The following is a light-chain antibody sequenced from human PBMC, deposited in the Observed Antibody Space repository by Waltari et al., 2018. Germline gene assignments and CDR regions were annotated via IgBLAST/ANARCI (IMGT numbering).Light chain of an antibody. CDR2: WAY. CDR1: QSVLRNSTKRNS. CDR3: QQFYSTPT. Sequence: DIVMTQSPDSLALSLGERATINCKSSQSVLRNSTKRNSLAWLQQRPGQPPKLLIYWAYTRDSGVPDRFTGSGSGTDFTLTINSLQAEDVAVYYCQQFYSTPTFGQGTKVEI. V-gene: IGKV4-1*01. J-gene: IGKJ1*01.